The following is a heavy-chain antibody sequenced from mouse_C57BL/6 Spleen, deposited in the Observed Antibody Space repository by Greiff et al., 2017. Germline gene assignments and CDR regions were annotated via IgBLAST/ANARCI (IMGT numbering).Heavy chain of an antibody. V-gene: IGHV1-69*01. Sequence: VQLQQPGAELVMPGASVKLSCKASGYTFTSYWMHWVKQRPGQGLEWIGEIDPSDSYTNYNQKFKGKSTLTVAKSSSTAYMQLSSLTSEDSAVYYCAREGKYDYDDGFAYWGQGTLVTVSA. CDR1: GYTFTSYW. CDR3: AREGKYDYDDGFAY. D-gene: IGHD2-4*01. J-gene: IGHJ3*01. CDR2: IDPSDSYT.